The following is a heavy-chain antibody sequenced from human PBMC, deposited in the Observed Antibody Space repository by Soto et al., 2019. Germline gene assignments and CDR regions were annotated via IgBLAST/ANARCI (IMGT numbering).Heavy chain of an antibody. CDR2: FIGDGSQT. CDR1: GFTFNTYW. CDR3: VRGYFYDNAGPYFDY. J-gene: IGHJ4*02. Sequence: PGGSLRLSCATTGFTFNTYWMQWVRQAPGKGPLWFSRFIGDGSQTRYADSVQGRFTISRDNAKNTLYLQMNSPRAEDTAVYYCVRGYFYDNAGPYFDYWGQGT. D-gene: IGHD3-22*01. V-gene: IGHV3-74*01.